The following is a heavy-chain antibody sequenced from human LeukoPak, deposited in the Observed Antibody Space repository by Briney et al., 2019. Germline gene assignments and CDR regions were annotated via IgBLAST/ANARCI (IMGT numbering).Heavy chain of an antibody. CDR3: ARDSQRWLQSHAFDI. Sequence: SETLSLTCTVSGGSISSSSYYWGWIRQPPGKGLEWIGSIYYSGSTYYNPSLKSRVTISVDTSKNQFSLKLSSVTAADTAVYYCARDSQRWLQSHAFDIWGQGTMVTVSS. D-gene: IGHD5-24*01. CDR2: IYYSGST. J-gene: IGHJ3*02. V-gene: IGHV4-39*07. CDR1: GGSISSSSYY.